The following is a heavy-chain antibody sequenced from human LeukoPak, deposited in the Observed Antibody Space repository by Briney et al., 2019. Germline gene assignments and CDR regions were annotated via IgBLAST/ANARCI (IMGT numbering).Heavy chain of an antibody. D-gene: IGHD1-26*01. CDR3: AKMKGHPLPKYYMDV. Sequence: PGGSLRVSCAASGFTFSGFAMSWVRRTPGKGLEWVSGISGSGDNTLYADSVKGRFTISRDNSKNTLYLEMDSLRAEDTAIYYCAKMKGHPLPKYYMDVWGQGTTVTVSS. V-gene: IGHV3-23*01. CDR1: GFTFSGFA. J-gene: IGHJ6*01. CDR2: ISGSGDNT.